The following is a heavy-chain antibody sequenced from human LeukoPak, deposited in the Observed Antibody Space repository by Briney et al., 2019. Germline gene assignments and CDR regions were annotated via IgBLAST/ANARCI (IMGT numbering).Heavy chain of an antibody. Sequence: ASVKVSCKASGYTFTNYAMNWVRQAPGQGLEWMGWIDTNTGNPTYAQGFTGRFVFSLDTSVSTAYLQISSLKAEDTAVYYCARDRSSGYSSSWYVDYWGQGTLVTVSS. CDR3: ARDRSSGYSSSWYVDY. CDR2: IDTNTGNP. D-gene: IGHD6-13*01. J-gene: IGHJ4*02. V-gene: IGHV7-4-1*02. CDR1: GYTFTNYA.